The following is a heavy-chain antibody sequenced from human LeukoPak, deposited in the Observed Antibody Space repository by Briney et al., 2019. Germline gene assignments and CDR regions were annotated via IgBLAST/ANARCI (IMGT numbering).Heavy chain of an antibody. V-gene: IGHV3-11*01. Sequence: GGSLRLSCAGSGFNFSDFYMSWIRQAPGKGLEWVACISSSGSSIYYTDSVRGRFTISRDNAKNSLFLQMNSLRPEDTAVYYCARGKRRFWFDPWGQGTLVTVSS. CDR1: GFNFSDFY. CDR3: ARGKRRFWFDP. CDR2: ISSSGSSI. D-gene: IGHD3-3*01. J-gene: IGHJ5*02.